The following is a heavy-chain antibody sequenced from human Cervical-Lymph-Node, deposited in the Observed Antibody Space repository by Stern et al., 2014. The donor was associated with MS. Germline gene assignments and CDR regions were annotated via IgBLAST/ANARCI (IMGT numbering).Heavy chain of an antibody. V-gene: IGHV4-61*02. D-gene: IGHD3-22*01. Sequence: QVQLQESGPGLVKPSQTLSLTCTVSGGSIASSSYSWRWIRQPAGKGLEWIGRIFTSGRPNYNHSLQSRITLSVEPSKTQSSLRLSSVTAADTAVYYCAREDYDGSGHPYYYGLDVWGQGTTVTVSS. CDR2: IFTSGRP. CDR3: AREDYDGSGHPYYYGLDV. CDR1: GGSIASSSYS. J-gene: IGHJ6*02.